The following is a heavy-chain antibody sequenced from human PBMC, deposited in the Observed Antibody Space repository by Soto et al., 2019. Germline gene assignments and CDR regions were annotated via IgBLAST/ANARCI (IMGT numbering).Heavy chain of an antibody. CDR2: TYYRSKWYN. CDR1: GDSVSSNSAA. Sequence: PSQTLSLTCAISGDSVSSNSAAWNWIRQSPSRGLEWLGRTYYRSKWYNDYAVSVKSRITINPDTSKNQFSLQLNSVTPEDTAVYYCARWPRQLKYYYYGMDVWGQGTTVTVSS. J-gene: IGHJ6*02. D-gene: IGHD6-13*01. CDR3: ARWPRQLKYYYYGMDV. V-gene: IGHV6-1*01.